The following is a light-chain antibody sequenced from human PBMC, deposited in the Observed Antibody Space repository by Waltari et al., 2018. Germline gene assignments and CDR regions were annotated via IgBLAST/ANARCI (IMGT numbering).Light chain of an antibody. CDR1: RSDIGTFPL. CDR2: YVS. Sequence: QSALTQPASVSGSPGQSISLSCLATRSDIGTFPLVSWYLPYPRSAPTLLIYYVSQRPSGVSNRFSGSKSGNTASLTISGLQAEDEAIYYCCSYAGSRTWVFGGGAKLTVL. CDR3: CSYAGSRTWV. V-gene: IGLV2-23*02. J-gene: IGLJ3*02.